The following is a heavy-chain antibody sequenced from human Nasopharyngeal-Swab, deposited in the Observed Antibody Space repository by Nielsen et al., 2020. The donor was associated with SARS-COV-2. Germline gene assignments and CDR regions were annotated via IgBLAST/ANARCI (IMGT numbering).Heavy chain of an antibody. CDR1: GFTFSSYW. J-gene: IGHJ4*02. V-gene: IGHV3-7*01. CDR2: IKQDGSEK. Sequence: GESLKISCAASGFTFSSYWMSWVRQAPGKGLEWVANIKQDGSEKYYVDSVKGRFTISRDNAKNSLYLQMNSLRAEDTAVHYCARDSKVRVVGFDYWGQGTLVTVSS. D-gene: IGHD3-10*01. CDR3: ARDSKVRVVGFDY.